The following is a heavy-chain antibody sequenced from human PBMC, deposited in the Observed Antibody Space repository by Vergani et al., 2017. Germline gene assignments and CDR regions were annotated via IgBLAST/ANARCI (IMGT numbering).Heavy chain of an antibody. CDR3: ARHTYYYDSSGYPHAFDI. Sequence: QLQLQESGPGLVKPSETLSLTCTVSGGSISSSSNYWGWIRQPPGKGLEWIGSISYSGSTYYNPSLKKRVTISVDTAKNQFSLKLSSVTAADTAVYYCARHTYYYDSSGYPHAFDIWGQGTMVTVSS. CDR2: ISYSGST. CDR1: GGSISSSSNY. D-gene: IGHD3-22*01. J-gene: IGHJ3*02. V-gene: IGHV4-39*01.